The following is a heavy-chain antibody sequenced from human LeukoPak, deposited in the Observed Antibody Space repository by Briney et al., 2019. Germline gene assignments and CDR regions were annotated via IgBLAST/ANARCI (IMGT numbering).Heavy chain of an antibody. Sequence: ASVKVSCKASGYTFTSYGISWVRQAPGQGLEWMGWISAYNGNTNYAQKLQGRVTMTTDTSTSTAYMELRSLRSDDTAVYYCARALRGSTSSRVFQHWGQGTLVTVSS. CDR2: ISAYNGNT. V-gene: IGHV1-18*01. D-gene: IGHD2-2*01. CDR3: ARALRGSTSSRVFQH. CDR1: GYTFTSYG. J-gene: IGHJ1*01.